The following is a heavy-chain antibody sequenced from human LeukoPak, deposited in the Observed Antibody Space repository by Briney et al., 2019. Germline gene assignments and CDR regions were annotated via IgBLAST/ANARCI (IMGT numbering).Heavy chain of an antibody. J-gene: IGHJ5*02. CDR2: FYHSGSS. D-gene: IGHD2-8*01. CDR1: GGSISGSDYY. V-gene: IGHV4-39*07. Sequence: SETLSLTCSVSGGSISGSDYYWGWVRQPPGKGLEWIGSFYHSGSSYYNSSLKSRLTMSVDPSKNQFSLKLTAVTAADTAVYYCARLGAVLTSVNWFDPWGKGTLVTVSS. CDR3: ARLGAVLTSVNWFDP.